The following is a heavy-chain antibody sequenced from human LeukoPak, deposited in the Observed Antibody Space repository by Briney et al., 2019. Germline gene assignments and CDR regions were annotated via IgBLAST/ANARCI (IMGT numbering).Heavy chain of an antibody. V-gene: IGHV4-59*01. CDR3: ARDPSNTGGYYFYMDV. D-gene: IGHD2-8*01. Sequence: PSETLSLTCTVSGGSISSYYWSWIRQPPGKGLEWIGYIYYSGSTNYNPSLKSRVTISVDTSKNQFSLKLSSVTAADTAVYYCARDPSNTGGYYFYMDVWGKGTTVTVSS. CDR1: GGSISSYY. J-gene: IGHJ6*03. CDR2: IYYSGST.